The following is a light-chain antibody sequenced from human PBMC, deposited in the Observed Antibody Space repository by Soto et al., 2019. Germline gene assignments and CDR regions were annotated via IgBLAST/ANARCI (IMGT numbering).Light chain of an antibody. CDR1: QSIRSPF. J-gene: IGKJ1*01. Sequence: EIVLTQPPATLSLSPGERATLSCRASQSIRSPFLAWYQQKPRQAPRLFIHGASSRATGIPDRFSGSGSGTDFTLTISRLEPEDFAVYYCGSDEWTFGQGTKVE. V-gene: IGKV3-20*01. CDR2: GAS. CDR3: GSDEWT.